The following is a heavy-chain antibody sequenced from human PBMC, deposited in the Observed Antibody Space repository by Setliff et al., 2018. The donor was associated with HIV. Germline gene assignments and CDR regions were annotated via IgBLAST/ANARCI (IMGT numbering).Heavy chain of an antibody. V-gene: IGHV1-69*08. CDR3: AKGSLPSGYSYGFFDY. J-gene: IGHJ4*02. CDR1: GGIFSSYR. CDR2: VIPGLGTA. Sequence: SVKVSCKASGGIFSSYRISWVRQAPGQGLEYMGGVIPGLGTANYAQKFEGRVTITADKSTGKAYLEVSSLRSEDTAVYYCAKGSLPSGYSYGFFDYWGQGTLVTVSS. D-gene: IGHD5-18*01.